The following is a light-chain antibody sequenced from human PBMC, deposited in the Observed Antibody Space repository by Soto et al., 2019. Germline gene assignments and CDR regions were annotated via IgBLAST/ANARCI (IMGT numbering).Light chain of an antibody. Sequence: DIQMTQSPSSLSASVGDRVTITCRASQTIIRYLNWYQQKPGRAPNLLIYAASSLQSGVPSRFSGSGSGTEFTLTISSLQPEDVATYYCQQRYSTLFTFGPGTKVEIK. CDR3: QQRYSTLFT. CDR2: AAS. V-gene: IGKV1-39*01. CDR1: QTIIRY. J-gene: IGKJ3*01.